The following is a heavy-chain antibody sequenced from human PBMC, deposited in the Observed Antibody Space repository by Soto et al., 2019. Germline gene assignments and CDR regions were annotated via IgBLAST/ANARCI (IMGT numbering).Heavy chain of an antibody. CDR1: GFTFDDYA. CDR2: ISWNSGSI. D-gene: IGHD1-7*01. CDR3: AKGTNYYYYYYMDV. J-gene: IGHJ6*03. Sequence: GGSLRLSCAASGFTFDDYAMHWVRQAPGKGLEWVSGISWNSGSIGYVDSVKGRFTISRDNAKNSLYLQMNSLRAEDTALYYCAKGTNYYYYYYMDVWGKGTTVTVSS. V-gene: IGHV3-9*01.